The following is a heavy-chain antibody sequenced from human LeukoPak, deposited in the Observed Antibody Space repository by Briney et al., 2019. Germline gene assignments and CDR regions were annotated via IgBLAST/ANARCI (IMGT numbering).Heavy chain of an antibody. CDR2: IYYSGST. CDR3: ARVGYRVLDY. J-gene: IGHJ4*02. CDR1: GGSISSGDYY. V-gene: IGHV4-31*03. D-gene: IGHD5/OR15-5a*01. Sequence: PSQTLSLTCTVSGGSISSGDYYWSWIRQLPGKDLEWIGYIYYSGSTNYNPSLKSRVTISIDTSKSQFSLKLSSVTAADTAVYYCARVGYRVLDYWSQGTLVTVSS.